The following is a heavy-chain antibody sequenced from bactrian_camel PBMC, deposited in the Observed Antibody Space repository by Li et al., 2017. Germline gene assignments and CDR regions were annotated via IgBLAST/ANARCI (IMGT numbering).Heavy chain of an antibody. CDR3: VKDFPAGPYGLGSGGPYEY. Sequence: HVQLVESGGGLVQPGGSLRLSCAASGFTLSSYYMYWVRQAPGKGLEWVSRITPSGTTDYVDSVKGRFTISRDNVEGTLYLQLNSLKTEDTALYYCVKDFPAGPYGLGSGGPYEYWGQGTQVTVS. CDR2: ITPSGTT. CDR1: GFTLSSYY. J-gene: IGHJ4*01. V-gene: IGHV3S1*01. D-gene: IGHD1*01.